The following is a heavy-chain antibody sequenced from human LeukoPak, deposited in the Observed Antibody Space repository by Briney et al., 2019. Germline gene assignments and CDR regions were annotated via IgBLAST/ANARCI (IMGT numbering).Heavy chain of an antibody. D-gene: IGHD5-24*01. CDR3: ARQDRDGYPPKAFDI. CDR2: IYYSGST. CDR1: GGSTSSNSYY. Sequence: PSETLSLTCSVSGGSTSSNSYYWGWIRQPPGKGLEWIGSIYYSGSTYYNPPVESRVTISVDTSKNQFSLKLSSMTASDTAIYYCARQDRDGYPPKAFDIWGQGTMVTVSS. J-gene: IGHJ3*02. V-gene: IGHV4-39*01.